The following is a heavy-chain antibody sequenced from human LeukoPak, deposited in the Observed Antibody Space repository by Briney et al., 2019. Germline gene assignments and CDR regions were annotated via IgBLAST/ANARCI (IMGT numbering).Heavy chain of an antibody. CDR3: ARKAPYYYYMDV. CDR1: GFTFSSYE. CDR2: ISSSGSTI. V-gene: IGHV3-48*03. Sequence: GGSLRLSCAASGFTFSSYEMNWGRQAPGKGLGWVSYISSSGSTISNADSLKGRFTITRDNAKNSLYLQMNSLRAEDTAVYYCARKAPYYYYMDVWGKGTTVTVPS. J-gene: IGHJ6*03.